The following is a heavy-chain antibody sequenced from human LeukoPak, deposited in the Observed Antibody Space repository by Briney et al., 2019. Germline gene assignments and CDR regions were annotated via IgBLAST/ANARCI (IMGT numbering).Heavy chain of an antibody. CDR3: ARQTLRIYYYGMDV. CDR2: IYYSGST. V-gene: IGHV4-39*07. Sequence: SETLSLTCTVSGGSISSSSYYWGWIRQPPGKGLEWIGSIYYSGSTYYNPSLKSRVTIPVDTSKNQFSLKLSSVTAADTAVYYCARQTLRIYYYGMDVWGQGTTVTVSS. D-gene: IGHD3-16*01. CDR1: GGSISSSSYY. J-gene: IGHJ6*02.